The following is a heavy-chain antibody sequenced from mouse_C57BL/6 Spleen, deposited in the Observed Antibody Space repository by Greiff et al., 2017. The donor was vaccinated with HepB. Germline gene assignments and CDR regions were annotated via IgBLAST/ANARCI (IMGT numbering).Heavy chain of an antibody. D-gene: IGHD2-5*01. CDR1: GFTFSDYG. J-gene: IGHJ4*01. V-gene: IGHV5-17*01. CDR2: ISSGSSTI. CDR3: ARHSNYPYYYAMDY. Sequence: DVQLQESGGGLVKPGGSLKLSCAASGFTFSDYGMHWVRQAPEKGLEWVAYISSGSSTIYYADTVKGRFTISRDNAKNTLFLQMTSLRSEDTAMYYCARHSNYPYYYAMDYWGQGTSVTVSS.